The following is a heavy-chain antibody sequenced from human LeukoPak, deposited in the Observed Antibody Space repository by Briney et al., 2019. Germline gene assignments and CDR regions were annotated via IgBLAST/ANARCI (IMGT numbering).Heavy chain of an antibody. D-gene: IGHD3-3*01. J-gene: IGHJ5*02. Sequence: PSETLSLTCAVYGGSFSGYYWSWIRQPPGKGLEWIGEINHSGSTNYNPSLKSRVTISVDTSKNQFSLKLSSVTAADTAVYYCARHRGHYYDFWSGYLPGWFDPWGQGTLVTVSS. CDR3: ARHRGHYYDFWSGYLPGWFDP. V-gene: IGHV4-34*01. CDR2: INHSGST. CDR1: GGSFSGYY.